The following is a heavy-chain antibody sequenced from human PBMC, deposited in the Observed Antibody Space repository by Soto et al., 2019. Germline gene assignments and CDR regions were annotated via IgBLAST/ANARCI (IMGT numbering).Heavy chain of an antibody. CDR2: IYPGDSDT. CDR1: GYSLTTNL. V-gene: IGHV5-51*01. J-gene: IGHJ1*01. CDR3: ARQCGVPEDGIV. D-gene: IGHD2-2*01. Sequence: GESLKVSCKGSGYSLTTNLIGWVRQMPGKGLEWMGVIYPGDSDTRYSPSFQGQVAISADKSINTAYLQWSSLKASDTAMYYCARQCGVPEDGIVWGPGTLVTVSS.